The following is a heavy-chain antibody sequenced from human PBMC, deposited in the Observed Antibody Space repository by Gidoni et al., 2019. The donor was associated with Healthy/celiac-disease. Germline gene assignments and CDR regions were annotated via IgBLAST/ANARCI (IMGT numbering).Heavy chain of an antibody. Sequence: QVQLVQSGAEVKKPGASVKVSCKVSGYTLTELSMHWVRQAPGKGLEWMGGFDPEDGETIYAQKFQGRVTMTEDTSTDTAYMELSSLRSEDTAVYYCATDGAGYSSSYYYYGMDVWGQGTTVTVSS. J-gene: IGHJ6*02. CDR1: GYTLTELS. V-gene: IGHV1-24*01. CDR3: ATDGAGYSSSYYYYGMDV. D-gene: IGHD6-6*01. CDR2: FDPEDGET.